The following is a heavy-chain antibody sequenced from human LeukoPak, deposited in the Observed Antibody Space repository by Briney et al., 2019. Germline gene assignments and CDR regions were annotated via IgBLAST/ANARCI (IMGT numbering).Heavy chain of an antibody. Sequence: PGGSLRLSCAASGFTFSSYGMHWVRQAPGKGLEWVAFIRYDGSNKYYADSVKGRFTISRDNSKNTLYLQMNSLRAEDTAVYYCAKARGSGWGPAFDYWGQGTLVTVSS. J-gene: IGHJ4*02. V-gene: IGHV3-30*02. CDR3: AKARGSGWGPAFDY. D-gene: IGHD6-19*01. CDR2: IRYDGSNK. CDR1: GFTFSSYG.